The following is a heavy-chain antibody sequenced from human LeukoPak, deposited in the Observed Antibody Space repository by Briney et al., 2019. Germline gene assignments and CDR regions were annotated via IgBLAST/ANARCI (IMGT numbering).Heavy chain of an antibody. Sequence: GASVKVSCKASGYTFTSYGISWVRQAPGQGLEWMGWISAYNGNTNYAQKLQGRVTMTTDTSTSTAYMELRSLRSDDTAVYYCARVNREHYYYYGMDVWGQGTTVTVSS. CDR2: ISAYNGNT. CDR1: GYTFTSYG. CDR3: ARVNREHYYYYGMDV. D-gene: IGHD1-14*01. V-gene: IGHV1-18*01. J-gene: IGHJ6*02.